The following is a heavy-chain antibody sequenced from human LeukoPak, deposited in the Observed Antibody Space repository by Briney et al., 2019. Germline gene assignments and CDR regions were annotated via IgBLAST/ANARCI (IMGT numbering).Heavy chain of an antibody. CDR3: ARGPGVYYDFWSGYYYYFDY. V-gene: IGHV1-18*01. CDR1: GYTFTSYG. J-gene: IGHJ4*02. Sequence: ASVTVSFTASGYTFTSYGISWVRQAPGQGLEWMGWISAYNGNTNYAQKLQGRVTMTTDTSTSTAYMELRSLRSDDTAVYYCARGPGVYYDFWSGYYYYFDYWGQGTLVTVSS. CDR2: ISAYNGNT. D-gene: IGHD3-3*01.